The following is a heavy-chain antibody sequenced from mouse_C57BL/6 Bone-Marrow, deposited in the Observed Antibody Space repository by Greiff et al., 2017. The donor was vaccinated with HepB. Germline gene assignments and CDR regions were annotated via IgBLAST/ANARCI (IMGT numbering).Heavy chain of an antibody. CDR1: GFTFSSYA. J-gene: IGHJ4*01. Sequence: EVKLMESGGGLVKPGGSLKLSCAASGFTFSSYAMSWVRQTPEKRLEWVATISDGGSYTYYPDNVKGRFTISRDNAKNNLYLQMSHLKSEDTAMYYCAREGNALYAMDDWGQGTSVTVSS. CDR2: ISDGGSYT. CDR3: AREGNALYAMDD. V-gene: IGHV5-4*01.